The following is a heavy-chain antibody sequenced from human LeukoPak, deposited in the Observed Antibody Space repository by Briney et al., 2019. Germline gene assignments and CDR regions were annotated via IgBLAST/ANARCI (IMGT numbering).Heavy chain of an antibody. Sequence: GGSLRLSCAASGFTFSGSAMHWVRQASGKGLEWVGRIRSKANSYATAYAASVKGRFTISRDDSKNTAYLQMNSLKTEDTAVYYCTSWLLWFGELFDYWGQGTLVTVSS. CDR3: TSWLLWFGELFDY. V-gene: IGHV3-73*01. D-gene: IGHD3-10*01. CDR2: IRSKANSYAT. J-gene: IGHJ4*02. CDR1: GFTFSGSA.